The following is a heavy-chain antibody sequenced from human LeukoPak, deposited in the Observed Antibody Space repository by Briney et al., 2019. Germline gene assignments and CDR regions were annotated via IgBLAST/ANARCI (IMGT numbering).Heavy chain of an antibody. CDR2: INYSGST. J-gene: IGHJ4*02. Sequence: PSETLSLTCTVSSGSIRSYYWSWIRQPPGKGLEWIGYINYSGSTNYNPSLKSRVTISVDTSKNQFSLKLSSVTAADTAVYYCARVRNGPLFDYWGQGTLVTVSS. V-gene: IGHV4-59*01. CDR3: ARVRNGPLFDY. CDR1: SGSIRSYY.